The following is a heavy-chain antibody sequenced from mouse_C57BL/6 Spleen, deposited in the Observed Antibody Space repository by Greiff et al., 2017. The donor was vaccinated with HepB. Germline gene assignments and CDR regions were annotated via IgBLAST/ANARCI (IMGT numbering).Heavy chain of an antibody. CDR3: ARTHYGSSRYYFDY. J-gene: IGHJ2*01. Sequence: VQLQESGAELVRPGASVKLSCKASVYTFTDYYINWVKQRPGQGLEWIARIYPGSGNTYYNEKFKGKATLTAEKSSSTAYMQLSSLTSEDSAVYFCARTHYGSSRYYFDYWGQGTTLTVSS. D-gene: IGHD1-1*01. CDR1: VYTFTDYY. V-gene: IGHV1-76*01. CDR2: IYPGSGNT.